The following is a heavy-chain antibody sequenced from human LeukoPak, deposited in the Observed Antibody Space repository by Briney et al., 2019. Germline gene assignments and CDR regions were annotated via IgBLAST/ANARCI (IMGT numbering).Heavy chain of an antibody. V-gene: IGHV3-23*01. CDR3: ARDQTPFY. CDR1: GFTFITYG. J-gene: IGHJ4*02. CDR2: ISGGGGST. Sequence: GGALRLSCAASGFTFITYGMSWVRQAPGKGLEWVSAISGGGGSTYYADSVKGRFTISRDNAKSSMWLQMNSLRDEDTAVYYCARDQTPFYWGQGSLVTVSS. D-gene: IGHD2-15*01.